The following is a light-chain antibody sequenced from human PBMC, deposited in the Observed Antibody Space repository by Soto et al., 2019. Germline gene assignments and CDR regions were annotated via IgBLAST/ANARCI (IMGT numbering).Light chain of an antibody. V-gene: IGKV3-20*01. CDR1: HNISSTY. CDR3: QHYGSSMYT. J-gene: IGKJ2*01. Sequence: EVVLTQSPGTMSLSPGEGATLSCRASHNISSTYLARYQQKPGQAPRLLIYGASSRATGIPDRFSGSGSGKDFTLSVSRLEPEDFAIFYCQHYGSSMYTFGQGTRLDIK. CDR2: GAS.